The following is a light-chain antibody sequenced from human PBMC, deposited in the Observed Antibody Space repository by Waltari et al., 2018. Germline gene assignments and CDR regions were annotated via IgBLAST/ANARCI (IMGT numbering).Light chain of an antibody. CDR1: QSVSSNY. CDR2: DAS. Sequence: EIVLTQSPGTLSFSPGERATLSCRASQSVSSNYLAWYQQTPGQAPRLLIYDASNRATGIPDRFSGSGSGTDFTLTISRLEPEDFAVYYCHQYGISPLTFGGGTKVEIK. CDR3: HQYGISPLT. J-gene: IGKJ4*01. V-gene: IGKV3-20*01.